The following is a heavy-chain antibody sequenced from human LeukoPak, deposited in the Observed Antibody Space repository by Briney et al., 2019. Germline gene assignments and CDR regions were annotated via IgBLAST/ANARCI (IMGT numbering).Heavy chain of an antibody. V-gene: IGHV3-53*01. CDR3: ARGGNASPFDC. J-gene: IGHJ4*02. Sequence: GGALRLSCADSWCTLSSSFMSLVRPGPGRGLGWVSVFYSGLAIHSTHSVKGRFTLSRDNSKNTLYLKMNSLRVEDTAIYYCARGGNASPFDCWGQGTMVTVSS. CDR2: FYSGLAI. CDR1: WCTLSSSF. D-gene: IGHD2-15*01.